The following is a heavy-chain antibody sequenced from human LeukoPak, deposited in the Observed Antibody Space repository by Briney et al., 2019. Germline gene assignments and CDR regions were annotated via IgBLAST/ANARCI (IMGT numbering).Heavy chain of an antibody. CDR3: AKSPLAVAPGDYFDY. D-gene: IGHD6-19*01. Sequence: GGSLRLSCAASGFTFSSYEMNWVRQAPGKGLEWVSYISSSGSTIYYADSVKGRFTISRDNSKNTLYLQMNSLRGEDTAVYYCAKSPLAVAPGDYFDYWGQGTRVTVSS. V-gene: IGHV3-48*03. CDR2: ISSSGSTI. J-gene: IGHJ4*02. CDR1: GFTFSSYE.